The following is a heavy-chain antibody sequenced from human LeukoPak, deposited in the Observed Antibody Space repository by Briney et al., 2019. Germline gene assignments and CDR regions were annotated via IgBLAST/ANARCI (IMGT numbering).Heavy chain of an antibody. CDR2: IISNGGST. Sequence: PGGSLRLSCAASGFTFSAYTIHWVRQAPGRRLESVSAIISNGGSTYYANSVKGRFTIFRDNSKNTLYLQMGSLRAEDMAVYYCARVKMGATISDYYYYYMDVWGKGTTVTVSS. D-gene: IGHD1-26*01. J-gene: IGHJ6*03. CDR3: ARVKMGATISDYYYYYMDV. V-gene: IGHV3-64*01. CDR1: GFTFSAYT.